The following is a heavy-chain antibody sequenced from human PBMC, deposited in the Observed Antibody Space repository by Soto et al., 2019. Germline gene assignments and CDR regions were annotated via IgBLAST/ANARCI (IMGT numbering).Heavy chain of an antibody. CDR1: GGSISSSSYY. J-gene: IGHJ4*02. Sequence: SETLSLTCTVSGGSISSSSYYWGWIRQPPGKGLEWIGSIYYSGSTYYNPSLKSRVTISVDTSKNQFSLKLSSVTAADTAVYYCARRGHYDSSGYHISDFDYWGQGTLVTVSS. CDR2: IYYSGST. V-gene: IGHV4-39*01. D-gene: IGHD3-22*01. CDR3: ARRGHYDSSGYHISDFDY.